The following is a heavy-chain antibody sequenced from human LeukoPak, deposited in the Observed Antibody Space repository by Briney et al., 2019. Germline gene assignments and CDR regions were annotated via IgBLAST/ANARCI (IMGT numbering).Heavy chain of an antibody. CDR1: GGSFSGYY. J-gene: IGHJ5*02. Sequence: SETLSLTCAVYGGSFSGYYWSWIRQPPGKGLEWIGEINHSGSTNYNPSLKSRVTISVDTSKNQFSLKLSSVTAADTAVYYCARGALPTYSSGTNWFDPRGQGTLVTVSS. V-gene: IGHV4-34*01. CDR2: INHSGST. D-gene: IGHD6-19*01. CDR3: ARGALPTYSSGTNWFDP.